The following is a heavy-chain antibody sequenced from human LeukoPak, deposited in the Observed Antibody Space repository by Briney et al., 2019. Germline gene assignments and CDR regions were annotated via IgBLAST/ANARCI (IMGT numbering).Heavy chain of an antibody. J-gene: IGHJ4*02. Sequence: PGGTLRLSCAASGFTFSSYGMNWVRQAPGKGLEWVSTISTSGGSTYYADSVKGRFTISRDNSKDTLYLEVISLTAEDTAVYYCAKDDAWLRFGEWSQGTLVTVSS. D-gene: IGHD3-10*01. CDR2: ISTSGGST. CDR1: GFTFSSYG. V-gene: IGHV3-23*01. CDR3: AKDDAWLRFGE.